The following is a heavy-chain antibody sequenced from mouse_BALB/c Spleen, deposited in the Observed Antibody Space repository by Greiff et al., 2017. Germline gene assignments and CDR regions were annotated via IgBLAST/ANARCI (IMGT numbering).Heavy chain of an antibody. CDR3: ARVAYYFYYFDY. D-gene: IGHD2-10*01. V-gene: IGHV3-2*02. J-gene: IGHJ2*01. CDR1: GYSITSDYA. Sequence: EVQLQESGPGLVKPSQSLSLTCTVTGYSITSDYAWNWIRQFPGNKLEWMGYISYSGSTSYNPSLKSRISITRDTSKNQFFLQLNSVTTEDTATYYCARVAYYFYYFDYWGQGTTLTVSS. CDR2: ISYSGST.